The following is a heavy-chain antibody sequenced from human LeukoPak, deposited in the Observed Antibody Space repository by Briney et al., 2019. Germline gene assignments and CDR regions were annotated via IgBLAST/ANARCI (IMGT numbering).Heavy chain of an antibody. D-gene: IGHD2-2*01. CDR1: GFTFSSYE. V-gene: IGHV3-48*03. CDR3: ARGYQLLYY. Sequence: QPGGSLRLSCAASGFTFSSYEMNWVRQAPGKGLEWVSYISSSGSSINYADSVKGRFTISRDNAKNSLYLQMNSLSAEDTAVYYCARGYQLLYYWGQGTLVTVSS. CDR2: ISSSGSSI. J-gene: IGHJ4*02.